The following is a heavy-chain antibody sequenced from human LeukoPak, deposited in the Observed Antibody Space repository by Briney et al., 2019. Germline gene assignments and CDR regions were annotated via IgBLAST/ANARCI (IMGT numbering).Heavy chain of an antibody. CDR2: IISSSSFI. J-gene: IGHJ4*02. CDR3: VTRTGTFYYFDY. Sequence: GGSLRLSCAASGFTFSSYNMNWVRQAPGKGLEWVSSIISSSSFIYYADSVKCRFTISRDNAKNSLYLQMNSLRAEDTAVYYCVTRTGTFYYFDYWGQGTLVAVSS. CDR1: GFTFSSYN. D-gene: IGHD1-1*01. V-gene: IGHV3-21*01.